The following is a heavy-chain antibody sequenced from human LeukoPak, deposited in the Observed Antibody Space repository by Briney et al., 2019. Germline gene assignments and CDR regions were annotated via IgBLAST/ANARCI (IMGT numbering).Heavy chain of an antibody. D-gene: IGHD3-16*01. J-gene: IGHJ4*02. CDR1: GGTFIRSA. CDR2: IIPIFGTA. V-gene: IGHV1-69*01. CDR3: ARAGDDLELNSPFDY. Sequence: ASVKVSCKASGGTFIRSAISWVRQAPGQGLEWIGGIIPIFGTANYAQTLQGRVTITADESTRTAYMELSSLRSEDTAVYYCARAGDDLELNSPFDYWGQGTLVTVSS.